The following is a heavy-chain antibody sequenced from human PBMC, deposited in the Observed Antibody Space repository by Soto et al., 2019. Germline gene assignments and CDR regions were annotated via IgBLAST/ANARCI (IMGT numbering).Heavy chain of an antibody. V-gene: IGHV3-13*01. J-gene: IGHJ4*02. CDR1: GFTFSSYD. CDR2: IGTTGDT. D-gene: IGHD1-26*01. CDR3: ARESPYSGNFDY. Sequence: EVQLMESGGGLVQPGGSLRLSCAASGFTFSSYDMHWVRQATGKGLEWVSAIGTTGDTYYSVSVKGRFTIPRENAKNSLYLQMNSLRAGDTAVYFCARESPYSGNFDYWGQGTMVTVSS.